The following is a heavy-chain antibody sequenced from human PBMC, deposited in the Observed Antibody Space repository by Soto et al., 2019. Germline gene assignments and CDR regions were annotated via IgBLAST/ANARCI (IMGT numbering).Heavy chain of an antibody. Sequence: QVQLVESGGGLVKPGGSLRLSCAASGFTFSDYYMSWIRQAPGKGLEWVSYISSSSSYTNYADSVKGRFTISRDNAKNSLYLQMNSLRAEDTAVYYCARDGITMVRGVSNWFDPWGQGTLVTVSS. J-gene: IGHJ5*02. CDR1: GFTFSDYY. CDR3: ARDGITMVRGVSNWFDP. CDR2: ISSSSSYT. V-gene: IGHV3-11*05. D-gene: IGHD3-10*01.